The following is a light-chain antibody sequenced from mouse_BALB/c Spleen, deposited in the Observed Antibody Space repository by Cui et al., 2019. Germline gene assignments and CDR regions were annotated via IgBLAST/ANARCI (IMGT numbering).Light chain of an antibody. CDR3: HQYHRSPYT. CDR1: SSVSSSY. Sequence: QIVLTQSPAIMSASLGERVTMTCTAISSVSSSYLHWYQQKPGSSPKLWIYSTSNLASGVPARFSGSGSGTSYSLTISSMEAEDAATYYCHQYHRSPYTFGGGTKLEIK. J-gene: IGKJ2*01. V-gene: IGKV4-74*01. CDR2: STS.